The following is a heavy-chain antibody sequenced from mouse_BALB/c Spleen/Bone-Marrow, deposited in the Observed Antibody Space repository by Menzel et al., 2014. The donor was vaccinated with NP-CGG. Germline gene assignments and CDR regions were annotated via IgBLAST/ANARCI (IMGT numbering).Heavy chain of an antibody. CDR3: TREDTNWDFDY. CDR1: GFTFSSYT. CDR2: ISSGGSYT. V-gene: IGHV5-6-4*01. Sequence: EVKVVESGGGLVKPGGSLKLSCAASGFTFSSYTMSWVRQTPEKRLEWVATISSGGSYTYYPDSVKGRFTISRDNAKNTLHLQMSSLKSEDTAMYYCTREDTNWDFDYWGQGTTLTVSS. J-gene: IGHJ2*01. D-gene: IGHD4-1*01.